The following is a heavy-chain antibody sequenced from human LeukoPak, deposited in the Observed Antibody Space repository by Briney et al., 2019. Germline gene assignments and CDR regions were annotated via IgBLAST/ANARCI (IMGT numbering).Heavy chain of an antibody. CDR3: ARGRLLWFGELPYGFDY. J-gene: IGHJ4*02. CDR2: IYTGGST. D-gene: IGHD3-10*01. CDR1: GGSISSGSYY. V-gene: IGHV4-61*02. Sequence: SETLSLTCTVSGGSISSGSYYWSWIRQPAGKGLEWIGRIYTGGSTNYNPSLKSRVTISVDTSKNQFSLKLSSVTAADTAVYYCARGRLLWFGELPYGFDYWGQGTLVTVSS.